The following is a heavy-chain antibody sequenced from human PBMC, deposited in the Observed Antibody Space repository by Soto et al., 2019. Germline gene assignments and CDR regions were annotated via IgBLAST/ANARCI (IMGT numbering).Heavy chain of an antibody. V-gene: IGHV3-33*01. CDR2: IWYDGSNK. J-gene: IGHJ5*02. CDR3: ARETSMTILALGWLDP. D-gene: IGHD3-3*01. Sequence: GGSLRLSCAASGFTLSNYGMHWVRQAPGKGLEWVAFIWYDGSNKYYAESVKGRFTISRDNSKNTLYLQMNSLRAEDTAVYYCARETSMTILALGWLDPWGQGTLVTVSS. CDR1: GFTLSNYG.